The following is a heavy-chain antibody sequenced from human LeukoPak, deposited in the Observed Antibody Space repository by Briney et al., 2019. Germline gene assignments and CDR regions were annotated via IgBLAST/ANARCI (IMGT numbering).Heavy chain of an antibody. CDR3: ARDGLSRRVVAVNYFDY. CDR1: GYTFTSYG. J-gene: IGHJ4*02. CDR2: ISAYNGNT. Sequence: ASVKVSCKASGYTFTSYGISWVRQAPGQGLEWMGWISAYNGNTNYAQKLQGRVTMTTDTSTSTAYMELRSLRSDDTAVYYCARDGLSRRVVAVNYFDYWGQGTLVTVSS. V-gene: IGHV1-18*01. D-gene: IGHD2-15*01.